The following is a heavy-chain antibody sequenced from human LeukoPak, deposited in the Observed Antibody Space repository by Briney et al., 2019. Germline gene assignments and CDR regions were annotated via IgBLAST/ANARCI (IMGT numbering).Heavy chain of an antibody. D-gene: IGHD3-9*01. J-gene: IGHJ6*02. CDR1: GGSFSGYY. CDR2: INHSGST. V-gene: IGHV4-34*01. CDR3: GGLRYFDWLTFFYGMDV. Sequence: SETLSLTCAVYGGSFSGYYWSWIRQPPGKGLEWIEEINHSGSTNYNPSLKSRVTISVDTSKNQFSLKLSSVTAAYTAVYYCGGLRYFDWLTFFYGMDVWGQGTTGTVSS.